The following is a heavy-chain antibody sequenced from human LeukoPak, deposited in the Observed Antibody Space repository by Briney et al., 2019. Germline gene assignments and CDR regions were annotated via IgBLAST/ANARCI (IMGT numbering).Heavy chain of an antibody. J-gene: IGHJ4*02. Sequence: ASVKVSCKASGYTFTGYYMHWVRQAPGQGLEWMGRINPNSGGTNYAQKFQGMVTMTRDTSISTAYMELSRLRSDDTAVYYCAKNVYGYAGSFDYWGQGTLVTVSS. D-gene: IGHD5-18*01. CDR2: INPNSGGT. CDR1: GYTFTGYY. CDR3: AKNVYGYAGSFDY. V-gene: IGHV1-2*06.